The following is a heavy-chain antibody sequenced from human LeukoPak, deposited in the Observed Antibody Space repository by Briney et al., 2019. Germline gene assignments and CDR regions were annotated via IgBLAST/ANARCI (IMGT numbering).Heavy chain of an antibody. CDR1: GFTFSSYW. J-gene: IGHJ6*03. Sequence: GGSLRLSCAASGFTFSSYWMSWVRQAPGKGLEWVANIKHDGSEKYYVDSVKGRLTISRDNAKNSLYLQMNSLRAEDTAVYYCASVPAATDYYYYYMDVWGKGTTVTVSS. V-gene: IGHV3-7*01. CDR3: ASVPAATDYYYYYMDV. CDR2: IKHDGSEK. D-gene: IGHD2-2*01.